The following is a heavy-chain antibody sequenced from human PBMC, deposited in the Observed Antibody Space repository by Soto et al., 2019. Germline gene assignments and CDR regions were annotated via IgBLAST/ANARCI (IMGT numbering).Heavy chain of an antibody. CDR3: ARSSGNYRHFDY. D-gene: IGHD1-26*01. J-gene: IGHJ4*02. CDR2: SRNKGNSYTT. CDR1: GFTFSDLY. V-gene: IGHV3-72*01. Sequence: PGGSLRLSCAASGFTFSDLYMDWVRQSPGKGLEWVARSRNKGNSYTTEYAASVKGRFTISRDDSKNSLYLQMNSLKTEDTAVYYCARSSGNYRHFDYWGQGTLVTVSS.